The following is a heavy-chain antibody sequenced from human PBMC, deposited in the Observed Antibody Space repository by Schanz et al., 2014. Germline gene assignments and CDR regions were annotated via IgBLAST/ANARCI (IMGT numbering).Heavy chain of an antibody. D-gene: IGHD3-3*01. J-gene: IGHJ6*02. Sequence: QVHLVQSGAEVKRPGASVKVCCKASGYTFTGYSIHWVREAPGQGLEWMGWVNANTGGTDYAQKFQGRVTMTRDTSITTAYMELRSLTSDDTAVYYCARDGPPQLRSSGLDVWGQGTPISVSS. CDR1: GYTFTGYS. V-gene: IGHV1-2*02. CDR2: VNANTGGT. CDR3: ARDGPPQLRSSGLDV.